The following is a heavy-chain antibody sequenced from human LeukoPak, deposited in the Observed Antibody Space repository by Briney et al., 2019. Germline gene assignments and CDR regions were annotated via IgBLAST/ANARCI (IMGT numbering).Heavy chain of an antibody. J-gene: IGHJ5*02. V-gene: IGHV3-30*07. CDR3: AREPKHGGYSFGIWFDP. Sequence: DSVKGRFTISRDNSKNTMYLQINSLRAEDTAVYYCAREPKHGGYSFGIWFDPWGQGTLVTVSS. D-gene: IGHD5-18*01.